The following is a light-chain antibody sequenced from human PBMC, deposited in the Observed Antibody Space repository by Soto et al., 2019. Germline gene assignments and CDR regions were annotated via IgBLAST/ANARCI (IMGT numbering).Light chain of an antibody. V-gene: IGLV1-44*01. Sequence: QSALTQPPSTSGTPGQRVTISCSGSRSNIGSNTVTWYQQLPGTAPKLLIYSNNQRPSGVPDRFSGSKSGTSASLAISGLQSEDEDDYYCAAWDDSLNGSYVFGTGTKVTV. CDR2: SNN. J-gene: IGLJ1*01. CDR3: AAWDDSLNGSYV. CDR1: RSNIGSNT.